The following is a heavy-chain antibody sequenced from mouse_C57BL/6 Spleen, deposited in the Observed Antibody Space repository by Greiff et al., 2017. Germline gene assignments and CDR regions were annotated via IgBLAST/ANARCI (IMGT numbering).Heavy chain of an antibody. CDR3: TYYGSSGFAY. D-gene: IGHD1-1*01. V-gene: IGHV1-15*01. J-gene: IGHJ3*01. CDR2: IDPETGGT. Sequence: QVQLQQSGAELVRPGASVTLSCKASGYTFTDYEMHWVKQTPVHGLEWIGAIDPETGGTAYNQKFKGKAILTADKSSSTDYMELRSLTSEDSAVYYCTYYGSSGFAYWGQGTLVTVSA. CDR1: GYTFTDYE.